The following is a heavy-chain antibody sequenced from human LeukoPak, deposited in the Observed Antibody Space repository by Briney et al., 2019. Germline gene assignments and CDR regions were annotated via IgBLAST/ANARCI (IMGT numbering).Heavy chain of an antibody. CDR3: ASSDSSGYCFFHY. J-gene: IGHJ4*02. CDR1: GFTFSSYS. CDR2: ISKSSGYI. V-gene: IGHV3-21*01. Sequence: GGSLRLSCAASGFTFSSYSMNWVRQAPGKGLEWVSSISKSSGYIYYADSVKGRFAISRDNAKNSLYLQVNSLRAEDTAVYYCASSDSSGYCFFHYWGQGTLVTVSS. D-gene: IGHD3-22*01.